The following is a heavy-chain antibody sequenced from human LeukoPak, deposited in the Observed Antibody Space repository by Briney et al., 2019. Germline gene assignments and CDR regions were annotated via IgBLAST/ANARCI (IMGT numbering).Heavy chain of an antibody. Sequence: GASVKVSCKASGYTFTSYGISWVRQAPGQGLEWMGWISAYNGNTNYAQKLQGRVTMTTDTSTSTAYMELRSLRSDDTAVYYCARASTYYYDSSGYYYGDYWGQGTLVTVSS. J-gene: IGHJ4*02. D-gene: IGHD3-22*01. V-gene: IGHV1-18*01. CDR1: GYTFTSYG. CDR3: ARASTYYYDSSGYYYGDY. CDR2: ISAYNGNT.